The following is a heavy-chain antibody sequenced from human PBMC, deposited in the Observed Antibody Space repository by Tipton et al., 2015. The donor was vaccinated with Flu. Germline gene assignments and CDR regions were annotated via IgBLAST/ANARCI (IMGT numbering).Heavy chain of an antibody. CDR2: IYYTGNT. Sequence: TLSLTCTVSGGSISSSSYHWAWIRQPPGKGLEWIGSIYYTGNTYHTPSLESRVSISADTSKRQFSLKLTSVTAADTAVYYCATVSSYYFFFYSWGQGTLVTVSS. CDR1: GGSISSSSYH. D-gene: IGHD1-26*01. CDR3: ATVSSYYFFFYS. J-gene: IGHJ4*02. V-gene: IGHV4-39*07.